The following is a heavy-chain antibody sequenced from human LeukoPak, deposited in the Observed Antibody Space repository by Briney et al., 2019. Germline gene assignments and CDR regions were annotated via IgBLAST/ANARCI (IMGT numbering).Heavy chain of an antibody. CDR1: GFTFSSYS. J-gene: IGHJ4*02. CDR3: SRASGWRQSYYFDR. V-gene: IGHV3-21*01. Sequence: GGSLRLSCAASGFTFSSYSMNWVRQAPGKGLEWVSSISSSSSYIYYADSVKGRFTISRDNAKNSLYLQMNSLRAEDTAVYYCSRASGWRQSYYFDRWGQGTLVTVSS. D-gene: IGHD6-19*01. CDR2: ISSSSSYI.